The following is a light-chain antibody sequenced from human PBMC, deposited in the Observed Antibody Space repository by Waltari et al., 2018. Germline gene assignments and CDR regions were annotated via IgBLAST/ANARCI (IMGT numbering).Light chain of an antibody. Sequence: QSVLTQPPSVSGAPGQRVTISCTGRSSNIGSDFDVHWYRQLPGAAPTLLIYVDTHRPAGVPARFSGSKSATSASLAITGLQAEDEADDYCQSYDSGLSGWVFGGGTKLTVL. CDR2: VDT. V-gene: IGLV1-40*01. J-gene: IGLJ3*02. CDR1: SSNIGSDFD. CDR3: QSYDSGLSGWV.